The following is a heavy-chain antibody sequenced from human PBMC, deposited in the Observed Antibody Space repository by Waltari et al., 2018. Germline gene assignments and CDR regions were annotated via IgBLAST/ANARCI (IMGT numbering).Heavy chain of an antibody. D-gene: IGHD5-18*01. CDR1: GGPFNTSA. Sequence: QVQLVQSGAEVKRPGSSVKVSCKASGGPFNTSAINWVRQAPGLGLEWMGRIIPIIDTAGYAQKFQDRVTFTADRATGTAYMELSSLRPDDTGMYYCAGPRGIHLWSFDDWGQGTLVIVSS. CDR3: AGPRGIHLWSFDD. CDR2: IIPIIDTA. V-gene: IGHV1-69*04. J-gene: IGHJ4*02.